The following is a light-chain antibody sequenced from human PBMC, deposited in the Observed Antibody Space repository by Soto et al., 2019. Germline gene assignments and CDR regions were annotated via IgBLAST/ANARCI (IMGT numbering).Light chain of an antibody. CDR1: QGISTY. CDR3: QQSYSTTWT. Sequence: IQLTQSPSSLSASVGDRVTLTCLASQGISTYLNWYQQKPGKAPKLLIYAASSLQSGVPSRFSGSGSETDFTLTISSLQPEDFATYSCQQSYSTTWTFGQGTKVDI. V-gene: IGKV1-39*01. CDR2: AAS. J-gene: IGKJ1*01.